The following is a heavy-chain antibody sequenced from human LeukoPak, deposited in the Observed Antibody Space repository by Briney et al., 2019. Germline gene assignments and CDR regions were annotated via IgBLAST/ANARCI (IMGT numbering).Heavy chain of an antibody. CDR1: GFSFSAYW. CDR3: AKDAYCTSNSCSAPFGY. V-gene: IGHV3-7*04. J-gene: IGHJ4*02. CDR2: IKQDGSQK. Sequence: QPGGSLRLSCAASGFSFSAYWMSWVRQAPGKGLEWVANIKQDGSQKNYVDSVKGRFTISRDNTRNSLYLQMNSLRAEDTAVYYCAKDAYCTSNSCSAPFGYWGQGTLVTVSS. D-gene: IGHD2-2*01.